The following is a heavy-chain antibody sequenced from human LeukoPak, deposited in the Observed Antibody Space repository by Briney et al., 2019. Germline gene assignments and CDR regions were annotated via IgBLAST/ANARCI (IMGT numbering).Heavy chain of an antibody. J-gene: IGHJ4*02. CDR3: AKDLLGIAMAGTFDY. V-gene: IGHV3-23*01. D-gene: IGHD6-19*01. Sequence: PGGSLRLSCAASGFTFSSYAMSWVRQAPGKGLEWVSAISGSGGSTYYADSVKGRFTISRDKSKNMLYLQMNSLRAEDTGVYYCAKDLLGIAMAGTFDYWGQGTLVTVSS. CDR2: ISGSGGST. CDR1: GFTFSSYA.